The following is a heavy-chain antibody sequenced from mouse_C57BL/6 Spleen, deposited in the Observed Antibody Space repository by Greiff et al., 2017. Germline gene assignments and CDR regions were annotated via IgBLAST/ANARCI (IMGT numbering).Heavy chain of an antibody. CDR3: TPDYYGSSTWFAY. Sequence: VQLQQSGAELVRPGASVKLSCTASGFNIKDYYMHWVKQRPEQGLEWIGRIDPEDGDPEYAPKFQGKATMTADTSSNTAYLQRSSLTSEDTAVYYCTPDYYGSSTWFAYWGQGTLVTVSA. CDR1: GFNIKDYY. J-gene: IGHJ3*01. D-gene: IGHD1-1*01. CDR2: IDPEDGDP. V-gene: IGHV14-1*01.